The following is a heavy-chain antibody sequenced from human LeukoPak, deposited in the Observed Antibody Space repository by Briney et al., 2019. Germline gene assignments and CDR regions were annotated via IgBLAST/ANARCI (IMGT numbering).Heavy chain of an antibody. CDR2: INAGNGNT. D-gene: IGHD6-13*01. CDR1: GYTFTSYA. CDR3: AIGAAAGNFDY. Sequence: EASVKVSCKASGYTFTSYAMHWVRQAPGQRLEWMGWINAGNGNTKYSQKFQGRVTITRDTSASTAYMELSSLRSEDTAVYYCAIGAAAGNFDYWGQGTLVTVSS. V-gene: IGHV1-3*01. J-gene: IGHJ4*02.